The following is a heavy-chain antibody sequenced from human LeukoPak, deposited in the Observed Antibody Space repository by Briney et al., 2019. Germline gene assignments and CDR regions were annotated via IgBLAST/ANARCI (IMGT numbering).Heavy chain of an antibody. D-gene: IGHD3-10*01. Sequence: SETLSLTCDVSGDSINNNNWWNWVRQPPGKGLEWIGEIHHSGSTKYNPSLKSRVTISVDRSKNQFSLNLSSVAAADTAVYYCARAGIVSYYYYYYMDVWGKGTTVTVS. CDR3: ARAGIVSYYYYYYMDV. CDR2: IHHSGST. V-gene: IGHV4-4*02. J-gene: IGHJ6*03. CDR1: GDSINNNNW.